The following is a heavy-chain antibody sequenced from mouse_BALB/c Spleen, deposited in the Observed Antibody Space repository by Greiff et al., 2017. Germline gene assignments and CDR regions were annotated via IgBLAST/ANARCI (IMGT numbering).Heavy chain of an antibody. CDR1: GYTFTSYT. J-gene: IGHJ3*01. D-gene: IGHD2-3*01. V-gene: IGHV1-4*02. CDR3: ARYDDGYYVWFAY. CDR2: INPSSGYT. Sequence: VKLMESAAELARPGASVKMSCKASGYTFTSYTMHWVKQRPGQGLEWIGYINPSSGYTEYNQKFKDKTTLTADKSSSTAYMQLSSLTSEDSAVYYCARYDDGYYVWFAYWGQGTLVTVSA.